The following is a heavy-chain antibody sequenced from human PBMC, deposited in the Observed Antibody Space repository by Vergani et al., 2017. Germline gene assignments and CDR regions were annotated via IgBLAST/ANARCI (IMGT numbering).Heavy chain of an antibody. CDR1: GFTFSSYD. V-gene: IGHV3-13*01. Sequence: EVQLVESGGGLVQPGGSLRLSCAASGFTFSSYDMHWVRQATGKGLEWVSAIGTAGDTYYPASVKGRFTISRENAKNSLYVQMKNLRAGDTAVYYCARAGIAAAGTGYFDLWGRGTLVTVSS. CDR2: IGTAGDT. CDR3: ARAGIAAAGTGYFDL. J-gene: IGHJ2*01. D-gene: IGHD6-13*01.